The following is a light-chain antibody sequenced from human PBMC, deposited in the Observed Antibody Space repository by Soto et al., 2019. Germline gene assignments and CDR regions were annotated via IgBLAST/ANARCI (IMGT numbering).Light chain of an antibody. J-gene: IGLJ3*02. V-gene: IGLV2-14*01. CDR1: SSDVGGYNY. Sequence: QSALTQPASVSGSPGQSITISCTGTSSDVGGYNYVSWYQQHPGKAPKLMFYDVSNRPSGVSNRFSGSKSGNTASLTISGLQAEDEADYYCSSYTSSSTLLFGGGTKVTVL. CDR2: DVS. CDR3: SSYTSSSTLL.